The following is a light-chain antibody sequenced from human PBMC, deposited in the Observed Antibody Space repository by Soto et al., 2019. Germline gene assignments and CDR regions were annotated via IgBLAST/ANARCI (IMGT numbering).Light chain of an antibody. J-gene: IGLJ2*01. CDR2: EVS. V-gene: IGLV2-8*01. CDR1: SSDVGGYND. CDR3: SSYAGSNNLV. Sequence: QSVLTQPPSASGSPGQSVTISCTGTSSDVGGYNDVSWYQQHPGTAPKLMIFEVSKRPSGVPDRFSGSKSGNTASLTVSGHQAEDEDDYYCSSYAGSNNLVFGGGTKLTVL.